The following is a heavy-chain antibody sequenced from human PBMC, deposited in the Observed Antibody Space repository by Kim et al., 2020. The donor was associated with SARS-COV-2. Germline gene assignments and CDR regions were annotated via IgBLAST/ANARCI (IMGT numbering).Heavy chain of an antibody. CDR2: IYPGDSDT. V-gene: IGHV5-51*01. CDR3: ARHEGLDDSSGYYPDDY. J-gene: IGHJ4*02. CDR1: GYSFTSYW. D-gene: IGHD3-22*01. Sequence: GESLKISCKGSGYSFTSYWIGWVRQMPGKGLEWMGIIYPGDSDTRYSPSFQGQVTISADKSISTAYLQWSSLKASDTAMYYCARHEGLDDSSGYYPDDYWGQGTLVTVSS.